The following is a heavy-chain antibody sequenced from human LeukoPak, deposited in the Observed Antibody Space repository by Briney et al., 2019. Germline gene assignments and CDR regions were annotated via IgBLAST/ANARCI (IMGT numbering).Heavy chain of an antibody. Sequence: SETLSLTCTVSGGSISSGGYYWSWIRQHPGKGLEWIGYIYYSGSTYYNPSLKSRVTISVDTSKNQFSLKLSSVTAADTAVYYCAREAVLLGIDSWFDPWGQGTLVTVSS. CDR3: AREAVLLGIDSWFDP. V-gene: IGHV4-31*03. CDR2: IYYSGST. CDR1: GGSISSGGYY. D-gene: IGHD7-27*01. J-gene: IGHJ5*02.